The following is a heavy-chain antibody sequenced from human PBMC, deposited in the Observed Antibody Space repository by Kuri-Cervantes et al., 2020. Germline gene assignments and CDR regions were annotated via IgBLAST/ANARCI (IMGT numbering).Heavy chain of an antibody. CDR1: GYTFPGYS. Sequence: ASVKVSCKASGYTFPGYSMHWVRQAPGQGLEWMGWINAGNGNTKYSQKFQGRVTMTRDTSISTADMELSRLTSDDTAVYYCARDLRRALIYDTTSYYRGFGYWGQGTPVTVSS. CDR2: INAGNGNT. V-gene: IGHV1-2*02. CDR3: ARDLRRALIYDTTSYYRGFGY. J-gene: IGHJ4*02. D-gene: IGHD3-22*01.